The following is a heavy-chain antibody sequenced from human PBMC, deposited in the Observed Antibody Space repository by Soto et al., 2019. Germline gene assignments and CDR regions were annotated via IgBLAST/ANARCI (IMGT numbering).Heavy chain of an antibody. J-gene: IGHJ4*02. V-gene: IGHV4-59*08. Sequence: ETLSLTCGVSGGSISSYYWTWIRQPPGKGLEWIGYIYYSGRTNYNPSLKSRLSISIDTSRNQFSLQLSSVTAADTAIYYCATAYSFYYFDHWGQGALVTVSS. D-gene: IGHD4-4*01. CDR1: GGSISSYY. CDR2: IYYSGRT. CDR3: ATAYSFYYFDH.